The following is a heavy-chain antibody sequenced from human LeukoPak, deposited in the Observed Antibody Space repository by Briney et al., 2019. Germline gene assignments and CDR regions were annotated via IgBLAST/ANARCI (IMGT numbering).Heavy chain of an antibody. CDR3: ARWSGYTVDY. Sequence: GGSLRLSCVASGFTFTNYWMNWVRQAPGKGLEWVASIKQDGSQKSYVDSVKGRFTISRDNAKNSLSLQMDSLRGEDTAVYYCARWSGYTVDYWGQGTLVTVSS. V-gene: IGHV3-7*01. CDR1: GFTFTNYW. D-gene: IGHD3-3*01. J-gene: IGHJ4*02. CDR2: IKQDGSQK.